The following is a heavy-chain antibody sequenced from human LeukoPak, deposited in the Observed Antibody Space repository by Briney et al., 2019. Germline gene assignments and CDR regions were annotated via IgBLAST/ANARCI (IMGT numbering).Heavy chain of an antibody. CDR2: INRSGST. CDR3: ARVSYYDSRANRGAFAY. Sequence: PSETLSLTCAVYGGSSSGYYWSWIRQPPGKGLEWIGEINRSGSTNYNPSLKSRVTISVDKSKNQFSLKLSSVTAADTAVYYCARVSYYDSRANRGAFAYCSQGCLLTVS. V-gene: IGHV4-34*01. D-gene: IGHD3-22*01. CDR1: GGSSSGYY. J-gene: IGHJ4*02.